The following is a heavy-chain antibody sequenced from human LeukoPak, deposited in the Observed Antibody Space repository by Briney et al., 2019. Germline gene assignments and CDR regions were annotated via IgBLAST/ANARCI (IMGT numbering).Heavy chain of an antibody. Sequence: SVKVSCKASGGTFSSYAISWVRQAPGQGLEWMGGIIPIFSTANYAQKFQGRVTITADKSTSTAYMELSSLRSEDTAVYYCARGGVVPAAMIFSAFDYWGQGTLVTVSS. V-gene: IGHV1-69*06. CDR1: GGTFSSYA. J-gene: IGHJ4*02. CDR3: ARGGVVPAAMIFSAFDY. CDR2: IIPIFSTA. D-gene: IGHD2-2*01.